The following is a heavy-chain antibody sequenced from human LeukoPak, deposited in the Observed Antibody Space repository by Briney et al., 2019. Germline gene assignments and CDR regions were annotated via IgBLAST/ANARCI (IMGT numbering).Heavy chain of an antibody. Sequence: SETLSLTCTVSGGSISSYYWSWIRQPPGKGLEWIGYIYYSGSTNYNPSLKSRVTISVDTSKNQFSLKLSSMTAADTAVYYCARDGSSGLAFDIWGQGTMVTVSS. V-gene: IGHV4-59*01. D-gene: IGHD6-19*01. CDR2: IYYSGST. J-gene: IGHJ3*02. CDR3: ARDGSSGLAFDI. CDR1: GGSISSYY.